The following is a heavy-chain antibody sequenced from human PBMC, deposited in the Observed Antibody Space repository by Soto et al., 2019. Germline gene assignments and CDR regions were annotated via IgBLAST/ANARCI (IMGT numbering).Heavy chain of an antibody. CDR3: ARATVTIYFDF. V-gene: IGHV4-61*08. J-gene: IGHJ4*02. D-gene: IGHD4-17*01. Sequence: PSETLSLTCTVSGGSVSSAGYFWSWIRQPPGKELEWIGYIHYTGSSHYNPSLKSRVTMSVDTSKNQLSLKLSSVTAADTAVYYCARATVTIYFDFWGQGTLVTVSS. CDR1: GGSVSSAGYF. CDR2: IHYTGSS.